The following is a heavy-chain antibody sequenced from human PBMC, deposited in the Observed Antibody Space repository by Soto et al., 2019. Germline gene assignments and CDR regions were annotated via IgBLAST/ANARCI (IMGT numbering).Heavy chain of an antibody. V-gene: IGHV4-34*01. CDR3: ARVSDC. Sequence: ETLSLTCAVYGGSLNDYSWGWVRQPPGKGLEWIGEVDHSGSTKYNPSLKSRVTISVDTSKKQFSLNLNSVTAADTAVYFCARVSDCWGQGTLVTVSS. J-gene: IGHJ4*02. CDR1: GGSLNDYS. CDR2: VDHSGST.